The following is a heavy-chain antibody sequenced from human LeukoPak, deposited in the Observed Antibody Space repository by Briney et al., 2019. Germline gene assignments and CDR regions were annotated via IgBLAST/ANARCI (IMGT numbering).Heavy chain of an antibody. J-gene: IGHJ4*02. V-gene: IGHV4-59*08. D-gene: IGHD3-10*01. CDR2: IYYSGST. CDR3: ASHGPYVYGSGAHYFDY. CDR1: GGSISSYY. Sequence: SETLSLTCTVSGGSISSYYWSWIRQPPGKGLEWIGYIYYSGSTNYNPSLKSRVTISVDTSKNQFSLKLSSVTAADTAVYYCASHGPYVYGSGAHYFDYWGQGTLVTVSS.